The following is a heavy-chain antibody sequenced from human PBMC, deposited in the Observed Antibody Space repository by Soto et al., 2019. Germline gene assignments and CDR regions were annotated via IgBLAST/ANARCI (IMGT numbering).Heavy chain of an antibody. V-gene: IGHV1-69*06. Sequence: QVQLMQSGAEEKKPGSSVKVSCKASGGTISTNVISWVRQAPGQGLEWMGEIMPIFAAPNNAQKFQGRLTITADTSTTTVYMELSSLTSEDTAVYLCATRARYCSGGSCYPDDWGQGTLVIVSS. J-gene: IGHJ4*02. CDR3: ATRARYCSGGSCYPDD. D-gene: IGHD2-15*01. CDR2: IMPIFAAP. CDR1: GGTISTNV.